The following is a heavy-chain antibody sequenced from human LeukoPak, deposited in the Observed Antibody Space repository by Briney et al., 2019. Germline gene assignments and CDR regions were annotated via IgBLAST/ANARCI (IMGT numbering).Heavy chain of an antibody. CDR1: GYTFTGYY. D-gene: IGHD2-21*02. CDR2: INPNSGGT. J-gene: IGHJ4*02. CDR3: ARDAYCGGDCYYYFDY. V-gene: IGHV1-2*02. Sequence: ASVKVSCKASGYTFTGYYMHWVRQAPGQGLEWMGWINPNSGGTNYAQKFQGRVTMTRDTSISTAYMELSRLRSDDTAVYYCARDAYCGGDCYYYFDYWGQGTLVTASS.